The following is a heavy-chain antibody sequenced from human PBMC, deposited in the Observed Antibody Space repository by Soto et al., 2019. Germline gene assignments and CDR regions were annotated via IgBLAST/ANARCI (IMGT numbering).Heavy chain of an antibody. CDR2: IYYSGST. CDR1: GGSISSGGYY. J-gene: IGHJ4*02. Sequence: ASETLSLTCTVSGGSISSGGYYWSWIRQHPGKGLEWIGYIYYSGSTYYNPSLKSRVTISVDTSKNQFSLKLSSVTAADTAVYYCARGGTYVEQWLQETPFDYWGQGTLVTVSS. CDR3: ARGGTYVEQWLQETPFDY. V-gene: IGHV4-31*03. D-gene: IGHD6-19*01.